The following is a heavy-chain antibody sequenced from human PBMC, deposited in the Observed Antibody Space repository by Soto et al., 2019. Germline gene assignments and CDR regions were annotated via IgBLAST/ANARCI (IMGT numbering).Heavy chain of an antibody. J-gene: IGHJ3*02. V-gene: IGHV3-53*02. D-gene: IGHD3-10*01. CDR3: ARDRPGDEGDAFDI. Sequence: EVQVVETGGGLIQPGGSLRLSCVASGLTVSSNYMNWVRQAPGKGLEWVSVLYSGGSTHYAGSVKGRFIISRDNSKNTLYLQMNSLRAEDTAVYYCARDRPGDEGDAFDIWGHGTMVTVSS. CDR1: GLTVSSNY. CDR2: LYSGGST.